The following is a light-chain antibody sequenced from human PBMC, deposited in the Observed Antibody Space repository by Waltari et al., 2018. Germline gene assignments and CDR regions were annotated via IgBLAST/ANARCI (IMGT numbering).Light chain of an antibody. Sequence: SYVMTQPPSVSAAPGKPARITCGGNNIGRISVHWYSQKPGQAPVHVNYADSDRPSGLPERFSGSTSGNSAILNIIRVEAGDEADYYCQVRVSGSDHVVFGGVTELTGL. V-gene: IGLV3-21*03. CDR3: QVRVSGSDHVV. CDR1: NIGRIS. J-gene: IGLJ2*01. CDR2: ADS.